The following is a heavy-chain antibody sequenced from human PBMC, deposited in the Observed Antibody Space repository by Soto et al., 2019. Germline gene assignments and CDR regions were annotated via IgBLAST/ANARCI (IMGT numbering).Heavy chain of an antibody. CDR3: AKEGSGWYGGRNFDY. V-gene: IGHV3-23*01. CDR1: GFTFSSYA. Sequence: PVGSLRLSCAASGFTFSSYAMSWVRQAPGKGLEWVSAISGSGGSTYYADSVKGRFTISRDNSKNTLYLQMNSLRAEDTAVYYCAKEGSGWYGGRNFDYWGQGTLVTVSS. J-gene: IGHJ4*02. D-gene: IGHD6-19*01. CDR2: ISGSGGST.